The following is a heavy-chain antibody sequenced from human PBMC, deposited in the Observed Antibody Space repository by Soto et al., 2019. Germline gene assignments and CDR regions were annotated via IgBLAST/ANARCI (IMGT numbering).Heavy chain of an antibody. J-gene: IGHJ4*02. CDR1: GGTFSSYA. CDR3: AGGGGHYVWGSYRWFDY. V-gene: IGHV1-69*12. CDR2: IIPIFGTA. Sequence: QVQLVQSGAEVKKPGSSVKVSCKASGGTFSSYAISWVRQAPGQGLEWMGGIIPIFGTANYAQKFQGRVTIAAGASASTGDVGVGSLRSEGTAVYYWAGGGGHYVWGSYRWFDYWGQGTLVTVSS. D-gene: IGHD3-16*02.